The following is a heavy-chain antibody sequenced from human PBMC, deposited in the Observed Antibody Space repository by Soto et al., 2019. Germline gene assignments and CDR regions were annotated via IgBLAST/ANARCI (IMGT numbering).Heavy chain of an antibody. Sequence: QVQLQESGPGLVKPLGTLSLTCTVSNGSISSSNWWSWVRQSPGKGLEWIGEVAQNGYIGSIPSLKSRLTILLDKPTNRFSLRLTSVTAADTAVYYCARNRLDGYDFDSWGQGILVTVSS. J-gene: IGHJ4*02. CDR3: ARNRLDGYDFDS. CDR2: VAQNGYI. D-gene: IGHD5-12*01. V-gene: IGHV4-4*02. CDR1: NGSISSSNW.